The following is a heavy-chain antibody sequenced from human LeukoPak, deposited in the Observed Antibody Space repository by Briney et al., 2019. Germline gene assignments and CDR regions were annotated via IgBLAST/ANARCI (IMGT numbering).Heavy chain of an antibody. Sequence: GGSLRLSCAASGFAFSSYNMNWVRQAPGKGLEWISYIGSSGSPTHYADSVGGRFTISRDNAKNSLYLQMNSLRAEDTAVYYCARGASHSSGWLPEFDYWGQGTLVTVSS. CDR2: IGSSGSPT. V-gene: IGHV3-48*01. J-gene: IGHJ4*02. CDR1: GFAFSSYN. CDR3: ARGASHSSGWLPEFDY. D-gene: IGHD6-19*01.